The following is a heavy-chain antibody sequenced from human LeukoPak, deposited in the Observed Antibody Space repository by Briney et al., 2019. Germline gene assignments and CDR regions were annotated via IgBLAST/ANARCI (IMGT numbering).Heavy chain of an antibody. Sequence: TGGSLRLSCAASGFTVSSNYMSWVRQAPGKGLEWVSVIYSGGSTYYADSVKGRFTIFRDNSKNTLYLQMNSLRAEDTAVYYCARVENYYDSSGYLHWGQGTLVTVSS. CDR2: IYSGGST. J-gene: IGHJ4*02. V-gene: IGHV3-53*01. CDR3: ARVENYYDSSGYLH. D-gene: IGHD3-22*01. CDR1: GFTVSSNY.